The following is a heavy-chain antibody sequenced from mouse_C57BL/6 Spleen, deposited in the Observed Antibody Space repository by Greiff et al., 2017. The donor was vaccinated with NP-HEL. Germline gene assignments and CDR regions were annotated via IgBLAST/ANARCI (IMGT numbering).Heavy chain of an antibody. D-gene: IGHD1-1*01. CDR1: GYTFTSYW. Sequence: VQLQQSGAELVMPGASVKLSCKASGYTFTSYWMHWVKQRPGQGLEWIGEIDPSDSYTNYNQKFTGKSTLTVDKSSSTAYMQLSSLTSEGSAVYYCARWILRAESDCDYWGQGTTLTVSS. V-gene: IGHV1-69*01. CDR2: IDPSDSYT. J-gene: IGHJ2*01. CDR3: ARWILRAESDCDY.